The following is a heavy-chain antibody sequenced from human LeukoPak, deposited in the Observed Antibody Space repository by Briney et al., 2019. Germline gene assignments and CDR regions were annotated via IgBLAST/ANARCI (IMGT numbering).Heavy chain of an antibody. V-gene: IGHV3-74*01. Sequence: PGGSLRLSCAASGFTLSGNWMHWVRQAPGKGLVWVSRINSDGSSTIYADSVEGRFTISRDNAKNTLYLQMNSLRAEDTAVYYCARRDNYDYWGQGTLVTVSS. J-gene: IGHJ4*02. CDR1: GFTLSGNW. CDR2: INSDGSST. CDR3: ARRDNYDY. D-gene: IGHD2-15*01.